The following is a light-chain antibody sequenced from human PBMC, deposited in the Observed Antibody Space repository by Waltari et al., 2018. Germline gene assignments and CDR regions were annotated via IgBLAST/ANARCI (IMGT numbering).Light chain of an antibody. CDR3: KQYKSAPWT. CDR1: QNLLYSLNNKNE. Sequence: DIVMTQSPDSLAVSLGERATINCKSSQNLLYSLNNKNELGWYQQKPGQPPKLLIYWASTRESGVPDRFSGSGAGTDFTLTISSLQAEDVAVYYCKQYKSAPWTFGQGTKVEIK. J-gene: IGKJ1*01. V-gene: IGKV4-1*01. CDR2: WAS.